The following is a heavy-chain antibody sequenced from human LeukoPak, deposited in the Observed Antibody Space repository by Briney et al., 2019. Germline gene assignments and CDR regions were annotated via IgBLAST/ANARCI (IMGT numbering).Heavy chain of an antibody. J-gene: IGHJ3*02. CDR3: ARVGGTATDI. D-gene: IGHD5-18*01. Sequence: GGSLRLSCAASGFTFSSYWMHWVRQAPGKGLVWVSRINGDGSTTTYVDSVKGRFTISRDNAKNTVYLQMNSLRVEDTAVYYCARVGGTATDIWGQGTMVTVSS. V-gene: IGHV3-74*01. CDR2: INGDGSTT. CDR1: GFTFSSYW.